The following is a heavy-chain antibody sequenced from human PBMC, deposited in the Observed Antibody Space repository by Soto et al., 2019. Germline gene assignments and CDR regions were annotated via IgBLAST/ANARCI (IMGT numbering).Heavy chain of an antibody. V-gene: IGHV1-2*02. D-gene: IGHD6-6*01. CDR1: GYTFTGYY. CDR2: INPTSGGT. Sequence: ASVKVSCQAPGYTFTGYYMNSVRQSPVQGLEWLGWINPTSGGTNYAQKFQGRVTMTRDTSISTAYMQLSRLRSDDTAVYYCKGAHVTYSSSFYFDYWGQGTVVTVSS. J-gene: IGHJ4*02. CDR3: KGAHVTYSSSFYFDY.